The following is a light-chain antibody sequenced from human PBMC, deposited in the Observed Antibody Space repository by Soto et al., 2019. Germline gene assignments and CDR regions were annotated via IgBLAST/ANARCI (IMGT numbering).Light chain of an antibody. CDR3: QSYDSSLSGSV. CDR2: EVS. Sequence: QSVLTQPPSASASPGQSVTISCTGTSSDVGGYNYVSWYQQRPGKAPKLMIYEVSQRPSGVPDRFSGSKSGTSASLAITGLQAEDEADYYCQSYDSSLSGSVFGGGTKVTVL. V-gene: IGLV2-8*01. J-gene: IGLJ3*02. CDR1: SSDVGGYNY.